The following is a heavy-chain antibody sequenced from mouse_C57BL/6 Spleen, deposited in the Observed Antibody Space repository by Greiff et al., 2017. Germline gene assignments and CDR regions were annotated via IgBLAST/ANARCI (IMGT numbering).Heavy chain of an antibody. V-gene: IGHV1-74*01. CDR2: IHPSDSDT. Sequence: VQLQQPGAELVKPGASVKVSCKASGYTFTSYWMHWVKQRPGQGLEWIGRIHPSDSDTNYDQQFKGKATLTVDQSSSTAYMQLSCLTSEDSAVYYCAIALRTYFDYWGQGTNLTVSS. J-gene: IGHJ2*01. D-gene: IGHD1-1*01. CDR1: GYTFTSYW. CDR3: AIALRTYFDY.